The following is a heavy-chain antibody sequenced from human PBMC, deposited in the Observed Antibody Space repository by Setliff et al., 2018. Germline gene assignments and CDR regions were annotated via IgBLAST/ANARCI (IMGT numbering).Heavy chain of an antibody. J-gene: IGHJ6*03. V-gene: IGHV4-61*09. Sequence: SETLSLTCTVSGDPMSSRRYYWAWIRQPAGKGLEWIGQIYTSWSTDYNPSLKSRVTISLDTSNNQFSLSLSSVTAADTAVYYCARMSGFQYMDVWGKGTTVTVSS. D-gene: IGHD3-3*01. CDR2: IYTSWST. CDR3: ARMSGFQYMDV. CDR1: GDPMSSRRYY.